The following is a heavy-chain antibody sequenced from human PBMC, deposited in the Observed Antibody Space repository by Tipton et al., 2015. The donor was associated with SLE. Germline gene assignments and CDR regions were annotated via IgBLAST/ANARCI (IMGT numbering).Heavy chain of an antibody. Sequence: GSLRLSCAASGFTVSSNYMSWVRQAPGKGLEWVSAISGSGGSTYYADSVKGRFTISRDNSKNTLYLQMNSLRAEDTAVYYCAKDSSSWFSYFDYWGQGTLVTVSS. CDR1: GFTVSSNY. J-gene: IGHJ4*02. V-gene: IGHV3-23*01. CDR3: AKDSSSWFSYFDY. CDR2: ISGSGGST. D-gene: IGHD6-13*01.